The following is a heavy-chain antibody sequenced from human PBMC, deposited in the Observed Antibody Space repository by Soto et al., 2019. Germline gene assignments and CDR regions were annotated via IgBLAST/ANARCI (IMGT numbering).Heavy chain of an antibody. CDR1: GGSGSSGNYF. D-gene: IGHD1-20*01. CDR2: IYYNGDT. Sequence: QLQLQESGPGLVKPAETLSLKCAVSGGSGSSGNYFWGWIRQPPEKGLEWIGNIYYNGDTYYSPSLKXXXXXXXXXXXXXXXXXXXXXXXXXXXXXYXARRLXDNWNQGHAFDFWGQGTXVTVSS. CDR3: ARRLXDNWNQGHAFDF. J-gene: IGHJ3*01. V-gene: IGHV4-39*01.